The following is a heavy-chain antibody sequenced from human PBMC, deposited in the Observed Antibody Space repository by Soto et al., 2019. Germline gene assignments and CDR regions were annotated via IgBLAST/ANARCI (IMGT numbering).Heavy chain of an antibody. CDR2: IYWADDK. J-gene: IGHJ4*02. Sequence: AGPTLGNPTQTLTLAGTVSGFSITGNGEGVGWIRQPPGKALEWLALIYWADDKRYSPSLRNRLTITLDNSKDQVILTMTDMGPADTATYYCAHGYVQLLATFHFFDSWGQRTQDIGSA. CDR1: GFSITGNGEG. CDR3: AHGYVQLLATFHFFDS. D-gene: IGHD2-2*01. V-gene: IGHV2-5*02.